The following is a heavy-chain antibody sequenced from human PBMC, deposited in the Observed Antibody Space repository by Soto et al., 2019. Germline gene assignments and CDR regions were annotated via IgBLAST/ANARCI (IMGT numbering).Heavy chain of an antibody. Sequence: GGSLRLSCAASGFTFSTYSMNWVRQAPGKGLEWVSYMSSRSLTIYYTDSVKGRFTISRDNAKNSLYLQMNSLRDEDTAVYYCARGGSRSDNGMDVWGKGTTVTVSS. D-gene: IGHD3-16*01. J-gene: IGHJ6*04. CDR3: ARGGSRSDNGMDV. CDR1: GFTFSTYS. CDR2: MSSRSLTI. V-gene: IGHV3-48*02.